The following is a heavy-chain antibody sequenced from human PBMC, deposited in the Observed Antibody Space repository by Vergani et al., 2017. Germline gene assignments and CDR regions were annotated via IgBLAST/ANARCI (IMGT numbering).Heavy chain of an antibody. V-gene: IGHV1-69*01. J-gene: IGHJ6*03. CDR1: GGTFSSYA. CDR3: ARASETTSKGPAAESALNYYYYYMDV. CDR2: IIPIFGTA. D-gene: IGHD2-2*01. Sequence: QVQLVQSGAEVKKPGSSVKVSCKASGGTFSSYAISWVRQAPGQGLEWMGGIIPIFGTANYAQKFQGRVTITADESTSTAYMELSSLRSEDTAVYYCARASETTSKGPAAESALNYYYYYMDVWGKGTTVTVSS.